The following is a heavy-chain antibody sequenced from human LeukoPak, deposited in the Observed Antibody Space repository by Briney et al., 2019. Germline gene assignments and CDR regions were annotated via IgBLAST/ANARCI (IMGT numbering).Heavy chain of an antibody. Sequence: PSETLSLTCTVSGGSISPYYWSWIRQPPGKGLEWIGYIYYSGSTNYNPSLKSRVTISVDTSKNQFSLKLSSVTAADTAVYYCARDKGVIGFDPWGQGTLVTVSS. J-gene: IGHJ5*02. CDR2: IYYSGST. CDR3: ARDKGVIGFDP. V-gene: IGHV4-59*12. CDR1: GGSISPYY. D-gene: IGHD3-16*02.